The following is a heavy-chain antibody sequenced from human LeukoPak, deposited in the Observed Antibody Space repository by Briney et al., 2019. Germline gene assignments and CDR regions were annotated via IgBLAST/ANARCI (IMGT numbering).Heavy chain of an antibody. V-gene: IGHV1-2*02. D-gene: IGHD1-26*01. CDR2: INPNSGGT. CDR1: GYTFTGYY. J-gene: IGHJ4*02. CDR3: ARHLGSGNYYPFDY. Sequence: GASVKVSCKASGYTFTGYYIHWVRQAPGQGLKWMGWINPNSGGTKYAQKFQGRVTMTRDTSISTAYMELSRLTSDDMAVYYCARHLGSGNYYPFDYWGQGTLVTVSS.